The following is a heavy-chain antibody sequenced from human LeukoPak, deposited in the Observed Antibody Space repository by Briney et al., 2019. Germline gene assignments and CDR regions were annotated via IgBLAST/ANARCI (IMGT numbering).Heavy chain of an antibody. CDR3: TRENYWNLDY. CDR1: GFSFSDFF. J-gene: IGHJ4*02. CDR2: SRNKENNYAA. D-gene: IGHD1-1*01. Sequence: QPGGSLRLSCAVSGFSFSDFFMDWVRQAPGKGLGWIGRSRNKENNYAAEYAASVKGRFTIPRDDSKDSLYLQLSSLKTEDTAVYYCTRENYWNLDYWGQGTLVTVSS. V-gene: IGHV3-72*01.